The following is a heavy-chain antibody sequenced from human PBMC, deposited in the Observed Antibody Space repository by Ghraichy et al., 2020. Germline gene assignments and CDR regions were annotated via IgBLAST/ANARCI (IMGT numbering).Heavy chain of an antibody. D-gene: IGHD6-13*01. V-gene: IGHV4-61*02. J-gene: IGHJ6*02. Sequence: SETLSLTCTVSGGSISSGSYYWSWIRQPAGKGLEWIGRIYTSGSTNYNPSLKSRVTISVDTSKNQFSLKLSSVTAADTAVYYCARDGYLLMDVWGQGTTVTVSS. CDR1: GGSISSGSYY. CDR2: IYTSGST. CDR3: ARDGYLLMDV.